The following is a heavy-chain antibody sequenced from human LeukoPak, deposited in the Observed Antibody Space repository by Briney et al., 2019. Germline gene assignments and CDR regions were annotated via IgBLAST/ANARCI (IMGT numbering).Heavy chain of an antibody. D-gene: IGHD6-13*01. CDR3: ATGVHGIAAAGDYYFDY. V-gene: IGHV4-59*01. J-gene: IGHJ4*02. CDR2: MYYRGNT. CDR1: GGSISSYY. Sequence: SETLSLTCTVPGGSISSYYWSWIRQPAGKGLEWIGYMYYRGNTNYDPSLKSRVTISIDTPNNQFSLKLSSVTAADTAVYYCATGVHGIAAAGDYYFDYWGQGTLVTVSS.